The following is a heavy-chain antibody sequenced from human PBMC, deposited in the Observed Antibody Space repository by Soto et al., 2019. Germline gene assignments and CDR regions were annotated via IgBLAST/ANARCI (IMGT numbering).Heavy chain of an antibody. V-gene: IGHV3-33*01. CDR1: GFTFSSYG. J-gene: IGHJ4*02. Sequence: QVQLVESGGGVVQPGRSLRLSCAVSGFTFSSYGMNWVRQAPGKGLEWVSAIYYDGSNTYYAESVRGRLTISRDNFKNTLYLHMNSLRAEATAVYYCARDSKDDSSGYYAGFDYWGQGTRVTVS. CDR3: ARDSKDDSSGYYAGFDY. CDR2: IYYDGSNT. D-gene: IGHD3-22*01.